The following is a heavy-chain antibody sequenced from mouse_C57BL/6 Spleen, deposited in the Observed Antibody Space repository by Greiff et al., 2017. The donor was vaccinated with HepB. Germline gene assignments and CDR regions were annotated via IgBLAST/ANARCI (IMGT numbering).Heavy chain of an antibody. J-gene: IGHJ2*01. Sequence: QVQLQQPGAELVRPGSSVKLSCKASGYTFTSYWMHWVKQRPIQGLEWIGNIDPSDSETHYNQKFKDKATLTVDKSSSTAYMQLSSLTSEDSAVYYCAGGAFYYGSGSSNFDYWGQGTTLTVSS. CDR1: GYTFTSYW. D-gene: IGHD1-1*01. CDR2: IDPSDSET. CDR3: AGGAFYYGSGSSNFDY. V-gene: IGHV1-52*01.